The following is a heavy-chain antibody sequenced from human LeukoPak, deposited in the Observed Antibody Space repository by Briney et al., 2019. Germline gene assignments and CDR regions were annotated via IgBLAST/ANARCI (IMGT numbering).Heavy chain of an antibody. CDR1: GGSISSYY. V-gene: IGHV4-59*08. Sequence: SETLSLTCTVSGGSISSYYWSWIRQPPGKGLEWIGYIYYSGSTNYNPSLKSRVTVSVDTSKNQFSLKLSSVTAADTAAYYCARHEAAMVPFDYWGQGTLVTVSS. CDR2: IYYSGST. D-gene: IGHD5-18*01. CDR3: ARHEAAMVPFDY. J-gene: IGHJ4*02.